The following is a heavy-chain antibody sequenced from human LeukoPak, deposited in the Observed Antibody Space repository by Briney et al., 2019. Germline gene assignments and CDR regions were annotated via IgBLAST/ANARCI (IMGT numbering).Heavy chain of an antibody. Sequence: PGASVKVSCKASGYTFTSYGISWVRQAPGQGLEWMGWISAYNGNTNYAQKLQGRVTMTTDTSTSTAYMELRSLRSDDTAVYYRARGVDNWNDGAFDIWGQGTMVTVSS. V-gene: IGHV1-18*01. D-gene: IGHD1-1*01. CDR1: GYTFTSYG. CDR3: ARGVDNWNDGAFDI. CDR2: ISAYNGNT. J-gene: IGHJ3*02.